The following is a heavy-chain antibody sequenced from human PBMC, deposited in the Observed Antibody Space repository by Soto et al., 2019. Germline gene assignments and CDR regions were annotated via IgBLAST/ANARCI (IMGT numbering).Heavy chain of an antibody. V-gene: IGHV4-39*02. Sequence: LQLQESGPGLVKSSETLSLTCTVSGGAIISSSFYWNWIRQPPGKALEWNGSVYFNGSTFLNPSLKVRLMTSLDTSKNLFSRWLTSVTSADTAVYYCARMAVGTSVVVPSAISGELHFYGMDVGCQGTTGACSS. D-gene: IGHD2-2*02. CDR2: VYFNGST. J-gene: IGHJ6*02. CDR3: ARMAVGTSVVVPSAISGELHFYGMDV. CDR1: GGAIISSSFY.